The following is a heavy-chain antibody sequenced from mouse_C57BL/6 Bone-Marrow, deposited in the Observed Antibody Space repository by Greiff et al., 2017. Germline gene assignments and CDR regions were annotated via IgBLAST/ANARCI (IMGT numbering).Heavy chain of an antibody. CDR3: ASPYYYGSSSAWFAY. D-gene: IGHD1-1*01. CDR1: GYTFTSYG. Sequence: VQLQQSGAELARPGASVKLSCKASGYTFTSYGISWVKQRTGQGLEWIGEIYPRSGNTYYNEKFKGKATLTAAKSSSTAYIELRSLTSEDSAVYFCASPYYYGSSSAWFAYWGQGTLVTVSA. V-gene: IGHV1-81*01. CDR2: IYPRSGNT. J-gene: IGHJ3*01.